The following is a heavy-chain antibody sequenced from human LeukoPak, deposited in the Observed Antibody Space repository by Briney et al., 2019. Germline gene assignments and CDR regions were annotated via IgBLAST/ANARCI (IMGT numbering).Heavy chain of an antibody. D-gene: IGHD6-19*01. V-gene: IGHV3-23*01. CDR3: ARGPPRESPYSSGWYPFDY. CDR2: ISGSGGST. Sequence: GGSLRLSCAASGFTFSSYAMSWVRQAPGKGLEWVSAISGSGGSTYYADSVKGRFTISRDNSKNTLYLQMNSLRAEDTAVYYCARGPPRESPYSSGWYPFDYWGQGTLVTVSS. CDR1: GFTFSSYA. J-gene: IGHJ4*02.